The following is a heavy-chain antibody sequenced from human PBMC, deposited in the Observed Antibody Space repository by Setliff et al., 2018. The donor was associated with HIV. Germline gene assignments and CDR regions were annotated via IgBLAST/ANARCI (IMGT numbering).Heavy chain of an antibody. CDR1: GGSIINYF. V-gene: IGHV4-59*01. D-gene: IGHD2-8*01. CDR2: IYYSGST. J-gene: IGHJ3*02. Sequence: SETLSLTCSVTGGSIINYFWGWIRMPPGKGLEWIGYIYYSGSTDYNPSLKSRVTISVDTSKNQVSLKLNSVTAADTAVYFCARLTGVDSILLLPTTLPLHAFDIWGQGAVVTVSS. CDR3: ARLTGVDSILLLPTTLPLHAFDI.